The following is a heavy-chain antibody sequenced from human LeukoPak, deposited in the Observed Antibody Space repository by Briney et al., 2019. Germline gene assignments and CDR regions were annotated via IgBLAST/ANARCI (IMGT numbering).Heavy chain of an antibody. CDR2: IYYSGST. CDR3: ARVLIEMATIGP. Sequence: SETLSLTCSVSGYSISSGYFWGWIRQPPGKGLEWIGSIYYSGSTYYNPSLKSRVTISVDTSKNQFSLKLSSVTAADTAVYYCARVLIEMATIGPWGQGTLVTVSS. CDR1: GYSISSGYF. V-gene: IGHV4-38-2*02. D-gene: IGHD5-24*01. J-gene: IGHJ5*02.